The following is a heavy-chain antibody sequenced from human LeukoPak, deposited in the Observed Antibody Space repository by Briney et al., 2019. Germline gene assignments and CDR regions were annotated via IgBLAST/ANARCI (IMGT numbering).Heavy chain of an antibody. CDR2: ISYDGSNK. Sequence: PGGSLRLSCAASGFPFSSYGMHWVRQAPGKGLEWVAVISYDGSNKYYADSVKGRFTISRDNSKNTLYLQMNSLRAEDTAVYYCAKDQILPNAFDIWGQGTMVTVSS. D-gene: IGHD3-9*01. J-gene: IGHJ3*02. CDR1: GFPFSSYG. V-gene: IGHV3-30*18. CDR3: AKDQILPNAFDI.